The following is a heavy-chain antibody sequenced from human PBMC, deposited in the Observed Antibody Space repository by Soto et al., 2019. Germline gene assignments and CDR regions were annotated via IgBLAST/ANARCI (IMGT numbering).Heavy chain of an antibody. Sequence: PSETLSLTCTVSGGSISSYYWSWIRQPPGKGLEWIGYIYYSGSTNYNPSLKSRVTISVDTSKNQFSLKLSSVTAADTAVYYCARPTTVTTEDAFDIWGQGTMVTVSS. V-gene: IGHV4-59*08. CDR3: ARPTTVTTEDAFDI. J-gene: IGHJ3*02. D-gene: IGHD4-17*01. CDR1: GGSISSYY. CDR2: IYYSGST.